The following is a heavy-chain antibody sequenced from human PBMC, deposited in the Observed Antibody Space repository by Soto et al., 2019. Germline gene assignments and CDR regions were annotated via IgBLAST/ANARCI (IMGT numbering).Heavy chain of an antibody. V-gene: IGHV4-59*08. CDR2: IYYSGST. Sequence: SETLSLTCAVSGGSISSFYWSWIRQPPGKGLEWIGYIYYSGSTNYNPFFQSRISMSVDRSKNQFSLKLRSVTAADTAVYYCARHEDIEHWFDPWGQGTLVTVSS. CDR3: ARHEDIEHWFDP. CDR1: GGSISSFY. D-gene: IGHD2-15*01. J-gene: IGHJ5*02.